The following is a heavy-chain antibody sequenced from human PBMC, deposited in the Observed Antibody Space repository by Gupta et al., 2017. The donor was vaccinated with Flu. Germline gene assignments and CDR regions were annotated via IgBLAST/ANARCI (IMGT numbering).Heavy chain of an antibody. V-gene: IGHV5-51*03. CDR3: ARLRNSNYERALYGMDV. Sequence: EVQLVQSGAEVKKPGESLKISCKGSGYSFTSYWIGWVRQMPGKGLEWMGIIYPGDSDTRYSPSFQGQVTISADKSISTAYLQWSSLKASDTAMYYCARLRNSNYERALYGMDVWGQGTTVTVSS. J-gene: IGHJ6*02. CDR2: IYPGDSDT. CDR1: GYSFTSYW. D-gene: IGHD4-11*01.